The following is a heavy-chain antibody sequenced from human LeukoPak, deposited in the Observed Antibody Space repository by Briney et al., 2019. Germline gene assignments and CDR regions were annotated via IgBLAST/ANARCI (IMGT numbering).Heavy chain of an antibody. CDR3: ARRNIAARTRFDY. V-gene: IGHV4-34*01. Sequence: PSETLSLTCAAYGGSFSGYYWSWIRQPPGKGLEWIGEINHSGSTNYNPSLKSRVTISVDTSKNQFSLKLSSVTAADTAVYYCARRNIAARTRFDYWGQGTLVTVSS. J-gene: IGHJ4*02. CDR1: GGSFSGYY. D-gene: IGHD6-6*01. CDR2: INHSGST.